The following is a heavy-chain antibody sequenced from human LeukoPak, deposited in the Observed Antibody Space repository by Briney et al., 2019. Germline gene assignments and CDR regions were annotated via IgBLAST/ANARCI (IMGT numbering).Heavy chain of an antibody. J-gene: IGHJ4*02. CDR3: ARRFDS. CDR1: GGSFSGYY. V-gene: IGHV4-34*01. Sequence: ETLSLTCAVYGGSFSGYYWSWIRQPPGKGLEWIGEINHSGSTNYNPSLKSRVTISVDTSKNQFSLKLSSVTAADTAVYYCARRFDSWGQGTLVTVSS. CDR2: INHSGST.